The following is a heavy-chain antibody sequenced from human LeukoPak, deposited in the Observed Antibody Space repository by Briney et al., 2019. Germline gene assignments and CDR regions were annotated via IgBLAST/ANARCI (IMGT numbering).Heavy chain of an antibody. V-gene: IGHV3-66*02. D-gene: IGHD6-19*01. J-gene: IGHJ4*02. CDR2: IYSGGST. CDR3: ARAPYSSGWTPHFDY. CDR1: GFTVSSNY. Sequence: PGGSLRLSCAVSGFTVSSNYMSWVRQAPGKGLEWVSVIYSGGSTYYADSVKGRFTISRDNSKNMLYLQMNSLRAEDTAVYYCARAPYSSGWTPHFDYWGQGTLVTVSS.